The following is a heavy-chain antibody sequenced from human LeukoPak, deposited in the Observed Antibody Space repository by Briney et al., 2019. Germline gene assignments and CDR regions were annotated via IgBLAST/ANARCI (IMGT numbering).Heavy chain of an antibody. Sequence: PGGSLRLSCAASGFTFSSYSMNWVRQAPGKGLEWLSYISPSGAIIKYADSVKGRFTISRDNAKNSLFLQVNSLRDEDTAIYYCVRYDYDRGSPIWGQGTMVTVSS. CDR3: VRYDYDRGSPI. J-gene: IGHJ3*02. CDR2: ISPSGAII. D-gene: IGHD3-22*01. V-gene: IGHV3-48*02. CDR1: GFTFSSYS.